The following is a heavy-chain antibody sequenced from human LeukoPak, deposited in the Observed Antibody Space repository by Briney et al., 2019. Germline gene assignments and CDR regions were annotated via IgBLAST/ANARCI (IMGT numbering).Heavy chain of an antibody. J-gene: IGHJ6*02. CDR1: VYTFTSYD. CDR2: MNPNSGNT. V-gene: IGHV1-8*01. Sequence: ASVTVSCKASVYTFTSYDINWVRQATGQGLEWMGWMNPNSGNTGYAQKFQGRVTMTRNTSISTAYMELSSLRSEDTAVYYCAMGYYYYYGMDVWGQGTTVTVSS. CDR3: AMGYYYYYGMDV.